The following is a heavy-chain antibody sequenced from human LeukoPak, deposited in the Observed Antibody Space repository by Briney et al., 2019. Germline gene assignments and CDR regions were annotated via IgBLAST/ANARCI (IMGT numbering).Heavy chain of an antibody. D-gene: IGHD6-19*01. CDR3: ATIAVAGNPFDY. V-gene: IGHV3-30*04. Sequence: PGGSLRLSCAASGFTFSSYAMHWVRQAPGKGLEWVAVISYDGSNKYYADSVKGRFTISRDNAKNPLYLQMNSLRAEDMALYYCATIAVAGNPFDYWGQGTLVTVSS. CDR2: ISYDGSNK. CDR1: GFTFSSYA. J-gene: IGHJ4*02.